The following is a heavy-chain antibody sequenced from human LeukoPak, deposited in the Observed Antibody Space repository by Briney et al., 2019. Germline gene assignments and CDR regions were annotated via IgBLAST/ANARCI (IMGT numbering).Heavy chain of an antibody. Sequence: SETLSLTCAVSGYSISSGYYWGWIRQPPGKGLEWIGEINHSGSTNYNPSLKSRVTISVDTSKNQFSLKLSSVTAADTAVYYCARGGATMVRGVHGYWGQGTLVTVSS. CDR2: INHSGST. CDR3: ARGGATMVRGVHGY. V-gene: IGHV4-38-2*01. CDR1: GYSISSGYY. J-gene: IGHJ4*02. D-gene: IGHD3-10*01.